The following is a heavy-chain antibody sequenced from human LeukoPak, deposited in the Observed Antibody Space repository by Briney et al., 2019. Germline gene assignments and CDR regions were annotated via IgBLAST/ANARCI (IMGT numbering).Heavy chain of an antibody. CDR1: GGTFSSYA. J-gene: IGHJ5*02. Sequence: SVKVSCKASGGTFSSYAISWVRQAPGQGLEWMGRIIPIFGTANYAQKFQGRVTITTDESTSTAYMVLSSLRSEDTAVYYCARVRRAEYCSGGSCYNNWFDPWGQGNLVTVSS. V-gene: IGHV1-69*05. CDR3: ARVRRAEYCSGGSCYNNWFDP. D-gene: IGHD2-15*01. CDR2: IIPIFGTA.